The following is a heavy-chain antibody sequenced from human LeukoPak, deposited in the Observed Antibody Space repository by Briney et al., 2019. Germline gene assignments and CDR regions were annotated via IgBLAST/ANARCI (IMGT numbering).Heavy chain of an antibody. CDR1: NYSITSGYY. D-gene: IGHD3-9*01. Sequence: SETLSLTCTVSNYSITSGYYWGWIWQPPGKGLEWIGSIYHSGTTYYNPSLKSRVTISVDTSKNQFSLNLSSVTAADTAVYYCARVSRGYDILYWGQGTLVTVSS. V-gene: IGHV4-38-2*02. CDR2: IYHSGTT. CDR3: ARVSRGYDILY. J-gene: IGHJ4*02.